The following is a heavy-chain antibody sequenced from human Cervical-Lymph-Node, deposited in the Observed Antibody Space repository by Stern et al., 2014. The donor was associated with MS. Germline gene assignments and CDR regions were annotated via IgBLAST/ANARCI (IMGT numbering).Heavy chain of an antibody. V-gene: IGHV3-11*01. CDR3: ARESCSSTDRWLDS. CDR2: ISSSGSTV. Sequence: DQLVESGGGLVKPGGSLRLSCAASGFTFSAYYINWIRQAPGQGLEWVSYISSSGSTVYYADSVKGRFTISRDNAKNSLYLQMNSLRAEDTAMYYCARESCSSTDRWLDSWGQGTLVTVSS. D-gene: IGHD2-2*01. J-gene: IGHJ4*02. CDR1: GFTFSAYY.